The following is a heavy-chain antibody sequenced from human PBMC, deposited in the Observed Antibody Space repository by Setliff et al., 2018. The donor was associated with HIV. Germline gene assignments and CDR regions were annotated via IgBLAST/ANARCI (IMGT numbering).Heavy chain of an antibody. Sequence: ASVKVSCKASGFTFTTYYMHWVRQGPGQGLEWMGIMNPNDGGTQYAQNFRGRVSMTRDTSTTTVYMELYSLRSEDTAVYHCARSDISGTGYFDSWGQGTLVTVSS. V-gene: IGHV1-46*01. CDR1: GFTFTTYY. CDR3: ARSDISGTGYFDS. D-gene: IGHD1-20*01. CDR2: MNPNDGGT. J-gene: IGHJ4*02.